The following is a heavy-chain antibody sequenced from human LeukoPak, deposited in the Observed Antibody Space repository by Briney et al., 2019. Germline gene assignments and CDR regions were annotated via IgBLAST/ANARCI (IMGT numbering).Heavy chain of an antibody. CDR3: AGRSDYSSGMEV. D-gene: IGHD2-15*01. CDR1: GYCFTSYW. CDR2: IYAGDSDA. Sequence: GAPLNISCKASGYCFTSYWIGWLRQMPGKGLEWTGIIYAGDSDARYSLSFQGQISIYADKSISTAYMPGSSLKDSDTARYHCAGRSDYSSGMEVWGQGITVTVS. J-gene: IGHJ6*02. V-gene: IGHV5-51*01.